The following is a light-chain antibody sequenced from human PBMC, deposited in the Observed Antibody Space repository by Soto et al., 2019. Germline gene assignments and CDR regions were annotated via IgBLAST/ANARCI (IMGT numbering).Light chain of an antibody. CDR2: GAS. CDR1: QSVSSSY. V-gene: IGKV3-20*01. J-gene: IGKJ1*01. Sequence: EIVLTQSPGTLSLSPGERATLSCRASQSVSSSYLAWYQQKPGQAPRLLIYGASSRATGIPDRFSGSGSGTDFTLTISRLVLVGFAVYYCQQYGTTPGTFGQRSKV. CDR3: QQYGTTPGT.